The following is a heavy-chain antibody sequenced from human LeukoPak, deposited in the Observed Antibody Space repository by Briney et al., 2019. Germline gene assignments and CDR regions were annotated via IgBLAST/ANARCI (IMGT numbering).Heavy chain of an antibody. J-gene: IGHJ6*02. V-gene: IGHV4-59*01. Sequence: SETLSLTCTVSGGSISSYYWSWIRQPPGKGLEWIGYIYRSGSTNYNPALKSRVTISVDTSKNQFSLKLSSVTAADTAVYYCARAEVPYYYYGMDVWGQGTTVTVSS. CDR1: GGSISSYY. CDR3: ARAEVPYYYYGMDV. CDR2: IYRSGST.